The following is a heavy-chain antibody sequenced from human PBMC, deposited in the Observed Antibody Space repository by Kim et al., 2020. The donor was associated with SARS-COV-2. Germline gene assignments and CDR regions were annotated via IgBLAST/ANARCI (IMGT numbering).Heavy chain of an antibody. J-gene: IGHJ4*02. CDR3: ARVRGRLVYDSSGYPDY. D-gene: IGHD3-22*01. CDR2: ISSSSSYI. V-gene: IGHV3-21*01. CDR1: GFTFSSYS. Sequence: GGSLRLSCAASGFTFSSYSMNWVRQAPGKGLEWVSSISSSSSYIYYADSVKGRFTISRDNAKNSLYLQMNSLRAEDTAVYYCARVRGRLVYDSSGYPDYWGQETLVTVSS.